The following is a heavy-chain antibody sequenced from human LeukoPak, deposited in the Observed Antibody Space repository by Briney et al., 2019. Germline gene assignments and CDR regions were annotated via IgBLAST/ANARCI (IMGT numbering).Heavy chain of an antibody. D-gene: IGHD3-10*01. V-gene: IGHV4-61*02. Sequence: SETLSLTCTVSGGSISSGNYYWCWIRQPAGKGLEWIGRIYTSGSTNYNPSLKSRVTISVDTSKNQFSLKLSSMTAADTAVYYCARGTLDYWGQGTLVTVSS. CDR3: ARGTLDY. J-gene: IGHJ4*02. CDR2: IYTSGST. CDR1: GGSISSGNYY.